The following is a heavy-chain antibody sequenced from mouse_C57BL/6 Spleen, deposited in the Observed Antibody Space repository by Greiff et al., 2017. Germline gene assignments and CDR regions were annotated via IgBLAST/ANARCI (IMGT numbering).Heavy chain of an antibody. CDR2: IYPGDGDT. D-gene: IGHD2-3*01. V-gene: IGHV1-80*01. CDR1: GYAFSSYW. CDR3: ARSVDGYLSFDV. Sequence: QVQLQQSGAELVKPGASVKISCKASGYAFSSYWMNWVKQRPGKGLEWIGQIYPGDGDTNYNGKFKGKATLTADKSSSTAYMQLSSLTSEDSAVYFCARSVDGYLSFDVWSTGTTVTVSS. J-gene: IGHJ1*03.